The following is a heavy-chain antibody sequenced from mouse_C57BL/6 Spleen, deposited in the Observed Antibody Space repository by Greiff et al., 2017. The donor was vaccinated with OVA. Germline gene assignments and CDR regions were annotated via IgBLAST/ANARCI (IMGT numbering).Heavy chain of an antibody. D-gene: IGHD4-1*01. J-gene: IGHJ2*01. CDR1: GYTFTSYW. Sequence: VKLQQPGAELVMPGASVKLSCKASGYTFTSYWMHWVKQRPGQGLEWIGEIDPSDSYTNYNQKFKGKSTLTVDKSSSTAYMQLSSLTSEDSVVYYCARSLTGYYFDYWGQGTTLTVSS. CDR2: IDPSDSYT. CDR3: ARSLTGYYFDY. V-gene: IGHV1-69*01.